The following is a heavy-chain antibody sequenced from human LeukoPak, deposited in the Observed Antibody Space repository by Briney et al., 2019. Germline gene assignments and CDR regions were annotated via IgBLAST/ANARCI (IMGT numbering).Heavy chain of an antibody. CDR1: GFTFSSYA. CDR3: ARDRRLTPYSSGLGY. J-gene: IGHJ4*02. Sequence: GGSLRLSCAASGFTFSSYAMHWVRQAPGKGLEWVAVISYDGSNKYYADSVKGRFTISRDNSKNTLYLQMNSLRAEDTAVYYCARDRRLTPYSSGLGYWGQGTLVTVSS. V-gene: IGHV3-30*04. D-gene: IGHD6-19*01. CDR2: ISYDGSNK.